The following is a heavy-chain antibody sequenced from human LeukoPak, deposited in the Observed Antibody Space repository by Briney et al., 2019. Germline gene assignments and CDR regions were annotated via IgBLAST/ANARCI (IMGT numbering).Heavy chain of an antibody. D-gene: IGHD5-18*01. V-gene: IGHV1-46*01. Sequence: GASVTVSCTASGYIFTSYHMHWVRQAPGQGLEWMGVINPSGDTTNYAQKFQGRVTMTRDTSTTTVYMELSSLRSEDTAVYYCAKDLLGNRGYGPPDSWGQGTLVTVSS. CDR1: GYIFTSYH. J-gene: IGHJ4*02. CDR3: AKDLLGNRGYGPPDS. CDR2: INPSGDTT.